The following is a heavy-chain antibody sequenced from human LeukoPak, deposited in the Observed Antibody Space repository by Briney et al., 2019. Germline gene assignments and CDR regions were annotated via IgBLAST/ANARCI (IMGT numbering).Heavy chain of an antibody. CDR2: ISDDGRNK. V-gene: IGHV3-30*18. CDR3: AKRPSDYGDYVTYFDY. CDR1: GFSFISYG. D-gene: IGHD4-17*01. Sequence: GGSLRLSCAASGFSFISYGMPWVRQAPGKGLEWVGVISDDGRNKKYADSVKGRFTISRDNSKDTLYLQMNSLRDEDTAVYYCAKRPSDYGDYVTYFDYWGQGTLVTVTS. J-gene: IGHJ4*02.